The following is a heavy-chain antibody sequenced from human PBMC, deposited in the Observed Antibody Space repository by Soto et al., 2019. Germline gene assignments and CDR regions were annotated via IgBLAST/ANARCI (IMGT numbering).Heavy chain of an antibody. D-gene: IGHD3-10*01. J-gene: IGHJ4*02. Sequence: SVKGRFTISRDNSQNTLYLQMNSLRPEDMGVYYCAREVLWSRYFDYWGQGTLVTVSS. V-gene: IGHV3-30*01. CDR3: AREVLWSRYFDY.